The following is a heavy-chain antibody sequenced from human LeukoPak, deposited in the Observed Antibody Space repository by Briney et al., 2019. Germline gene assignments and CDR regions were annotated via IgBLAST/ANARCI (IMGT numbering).Heavy chain of an antibody. CDR2: VYYSGST. CDR3: ATYGLGGYYSPFDY. Sequence: SETLSLTCTVSGGSISSNSYYWGWIRQPPGKGLEWIGSVYYSGSTYYNPSLKSRVTISVDTSKNQFSLKLSSVTAADTAVYYCATYGLGGYYSPFDYWGQGTLVTVSS. D-gene: IGHD3-22*01. V-gene: IGHV4-39*07. J-gene: IGHJ4*02. CDR1: GGSISSNSYY.